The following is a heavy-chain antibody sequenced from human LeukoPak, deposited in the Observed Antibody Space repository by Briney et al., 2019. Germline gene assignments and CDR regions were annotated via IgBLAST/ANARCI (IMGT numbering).Heavy chain of an antibody. CDR1: GYSFTSYW. CDR2: IYPGGSDN. V-gene: IGHV5-51*01. D-gene: IGHD3-22*01. J-gene: IGHJ3*02. Sequence: GESLMISCKGSGYSFTSYWIGWVRQTPGEGLEWMGIIYPGGSDNRYSPSFQGQVTISDDKSISTAYLQWSSLKASDTAMYYCARPTYYYDSSGYYLGEAFDIWGQGTMVTVSS. CDR3: ARPTYYYDSSGYYLGEAFDI.